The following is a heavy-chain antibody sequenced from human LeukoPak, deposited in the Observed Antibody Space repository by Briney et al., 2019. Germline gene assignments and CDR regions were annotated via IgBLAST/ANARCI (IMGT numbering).Heavy chain of an antibody. CDR3: ARLPWGVVRNYYYYYGMDV. Sequence: PSETLSLTCTVSGGSISSYYWSWIRQPPGKGLEWIGYICYSGSTNYNPSLKSRVTISVDTSKNQFSLKLSSVTAADTAVYYCARLPWGVVRNYYYYYGMDVWGQGTTVTVSS. V-gene: IGHV4-59*08. J-gene: IGHJ6*02. D-gene: IGHD2-15*01. CDR2: ICYSGST. CDR1: GGSISSYY.